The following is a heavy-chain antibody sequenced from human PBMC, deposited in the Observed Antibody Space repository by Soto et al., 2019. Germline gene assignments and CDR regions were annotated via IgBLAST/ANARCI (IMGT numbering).Heavy chain of an antibody. V-gene: IGHV3-30-3*01. Sequence: GGSLRLSCAAYGFTFSRYPMHWVRQAPGKGLGWVAGISDDGSNIQYADSVKGRLTVSRDDSKSTLYLQMNNLGTEDTAEYFCAREEPHPAPLVFWGQGTLVTVSS. J-gene: IGHJ4*02. CDR2: ISDDGSNI. CDR1: GFTFSRYP. CDR3: AREEPHPAPLVF.